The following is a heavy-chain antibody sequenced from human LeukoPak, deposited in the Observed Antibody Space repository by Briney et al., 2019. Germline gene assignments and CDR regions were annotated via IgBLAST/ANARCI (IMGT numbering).Heavy chain of an antibody. V-gene: IGHV3-23*01. J-gene: IGHJ4*02. D-gene: IGHD7-27*01. CDR1: GFTFSSYS. CDR2: ISNSGGST. Sequence: GGSLRLSCAASGFTFSSYSMNWVRQAPGKGLEWVSTISNSGGSTYYSDSVKGRFTISRDNSKNTLFLQMNSLRAEDTAIYYCAKGFSWGSYFDYWGQGTLVTVSS. CDR3: AKGFSWGSYFDY.